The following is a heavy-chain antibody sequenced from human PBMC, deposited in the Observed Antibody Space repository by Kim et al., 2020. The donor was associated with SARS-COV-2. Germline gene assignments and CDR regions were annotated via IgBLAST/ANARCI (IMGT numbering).Heavy chain of an antibody. V-gene: IGHV3-21*01. Sequence: GGSLRLSCAASGFTFSSYSMNWVRQAPGKGLEWVSSISSNSSYIYYADSVKGRFTISRDNAKNSLYLQMNSLRAEDTAVYYCARARPPYEFWSGYYQDYYYYGMDVWGQGTTVTVSS. CDR2: ISSNSSYI. CDR3: ARARPPYEFWSGYYQDYYYYGMDV. CDR1: GFTFSSYS. D-gene: IGHD3-3*01. J-gene: IGHJ6*02.